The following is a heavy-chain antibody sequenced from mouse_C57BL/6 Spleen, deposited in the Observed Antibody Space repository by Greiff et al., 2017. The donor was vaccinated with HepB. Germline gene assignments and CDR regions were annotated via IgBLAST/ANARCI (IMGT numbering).Heavy chain of an antibody. CDR1: GYTFTSYW. J-gene: IGHJ4*01. V-gene: IGHV1-7*01. CDR2: INPSSGYT. Sequence: QVHVKQSGAELAKPGASVKLSCKASGYTFTSYWMHWVKQRPGQGLEWIGDINPSSGYTKYNQKFKDKATLTADKSSSTAYMQLSSLTYEDSAVYYCARGGYGSRDYAMDYWGKGTSVTVSS. D-gene: IGHD1-1*01. CDR3: ARGGYGSRDYAMDY.